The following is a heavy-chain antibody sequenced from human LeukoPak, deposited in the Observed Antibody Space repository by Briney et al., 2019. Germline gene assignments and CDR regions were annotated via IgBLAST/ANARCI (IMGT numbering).Heavy chain of an antibody. V-gene: IGHV4-39*01. Sequence: SETLSLTCTVSGGSFSDSFFCGWVRQPPGKGLEWIGSIFYGGSSYYNPSVKSRITISVDTSKGHFSLKLSSVTAADTAVYYCAIHVIHSVSSSLNYFDYWGQGTLVTVSS. CDR1: GGSFSDSFF. J-gene: IGHJ4*02. D-gene: IGHD6-6*01. CDR3: AIHVIHSVSSSLNYFDY. CDR2: IFYGGSS.